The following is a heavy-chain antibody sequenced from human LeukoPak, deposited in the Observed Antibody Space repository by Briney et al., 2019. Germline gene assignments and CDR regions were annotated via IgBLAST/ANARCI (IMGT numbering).Heavy chain of an antibody. CDR2: INQDGSEK. D-gene: IGHD2-15*01. Sequence: GGSPRLSCAASGFTFSSHWMSWVRQAPGKGLEWVANINQDGSEKYYVDSVKGRFTISRDNAKNSLYLQMNTLSPEDTDIYYCARDHVVDXLVXDXXGQGXXVTV. V-gene: IGHV3-7*01. CDR1: GFTFSSHW. J-gene: IGHJ4*02. CDR3: ARDHVVDXLVXDX.